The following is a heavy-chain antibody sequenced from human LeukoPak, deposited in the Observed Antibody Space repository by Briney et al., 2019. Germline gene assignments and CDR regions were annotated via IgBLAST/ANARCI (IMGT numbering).Heavy chain of an antibody. V-gene: IGHV4-34*01. D-gene: IGHD3-22*01. Sequence: RPSETLSLTCAVYGGSFSGCYWSWIRQPPGKGLEWIGEINHSGRTNYNPSLKSRVTISVDTSKNQFSLKLSSVTAADTAVYYCARGWDSSGYLYYYYYYMDVWGKGTTVTVSS. CDR3: ARGWDSSGYLYYYYYYMDV. CDR1: GGSFSGCY. J-gene: IGHJ6*03. CDR2: INHSGRT.